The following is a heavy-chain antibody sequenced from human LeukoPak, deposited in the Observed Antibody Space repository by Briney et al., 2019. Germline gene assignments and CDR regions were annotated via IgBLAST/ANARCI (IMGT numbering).Heavy chain of an antibody. Sequence: PGESLKISCKGSGYIFSTYWITWVRQKPGKGLEWMGRIDPSDSKTNYNSSLQGHVSISVDKSVTTAYLQWNSLQASDTAVYYCARLRVTMVRGVPYFDFWGLGTLVTVSS. V-gene: IGHV5-10-1*01. CDR2: IDPSDSKT. CDR1: GYIFSTYW. D-gene: IGHD3-10*01. J-gene: IGHJ4*02. CDR3: ARLRVTMVRGVPYFDF.